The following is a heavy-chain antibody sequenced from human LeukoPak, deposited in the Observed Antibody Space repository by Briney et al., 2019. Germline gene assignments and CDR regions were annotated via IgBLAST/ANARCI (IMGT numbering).Heavy chain of an antibody. V-gene: IGHV3-7*01. CDR2: IKQDGSEK. D-gene: IGHD4-17*01. J-gene: IGHJ4*02. Sequence: PGGSLRLSCAASGFTFSSYGMHWVRQAPGKGLEWVANIKQDGSEKYYVDSVKGRFTISRDNAKNSLYLQMNSLRAEDTAVYYCARDPSYGDYETWGFFDYWGQGTLVTVSS. CDR3: ARDPSYGDYETWGFFDY. CDR1: GFTFSSYG.